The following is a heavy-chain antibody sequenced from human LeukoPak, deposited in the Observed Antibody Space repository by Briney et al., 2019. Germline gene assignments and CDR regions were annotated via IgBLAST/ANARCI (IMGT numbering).Heavy chain of an antibody. CDR1: GGSFSGYY. CDR2: INHSGST. J-gene: IGHJ4*02. V-gene: IGHV4-34*01. D-gene: IGHD3-10*01. CDR3: AREGRRYYYGSGSYP. Sequence: SETLSLTCAVYGGSFSGYYWSWVRQPPGKGLEWIGEINHSGSTNYNPSLKSRVTISVDTSKNQFSLKLSSVTAADTAVYYCAREGRRYYYGSGSYPWGQGTLVTVSS.